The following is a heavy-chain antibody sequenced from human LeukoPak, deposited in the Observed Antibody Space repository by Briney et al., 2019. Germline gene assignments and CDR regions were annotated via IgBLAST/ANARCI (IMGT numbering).Heavy chain of an antibody. Sequence: GGSLSLSCAASGFIFSSYWMTWVRQAPGKGLEWVANINQDGSIRYYVGSVQGRFTISRDNAKNSLYLQMYSLRAEDTAVYYCARTNAWHPGDYWGQGTLVTVSS. CDR2: INQDGSIR. CDR3: ARTNAWHPGDY. J-gene: IGHJ4*02. V-gene: IGHV3-7*01. D-gene: IGHD2-2*01. CDR1: GFIFSSYW.